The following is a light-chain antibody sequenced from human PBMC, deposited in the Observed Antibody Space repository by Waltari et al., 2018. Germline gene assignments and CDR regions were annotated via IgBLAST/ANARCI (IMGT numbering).Light chain of an antibody. J-gene: IGLJ1*01. CDR1: NIESKS. CDR3: QVWDANTDPGV. Sequence: SYVLTQPPSVSVAPGKTASITCGGNNIESKSVHWYQQKPGQAPILVISYDSDRPSGIPERFSGSNSGNTATLTISRVEDGDEADYYCQVWDANTDPGVFGTGTEVTVL. V-gene: IGLV3-21*04. CDR2: YDS.